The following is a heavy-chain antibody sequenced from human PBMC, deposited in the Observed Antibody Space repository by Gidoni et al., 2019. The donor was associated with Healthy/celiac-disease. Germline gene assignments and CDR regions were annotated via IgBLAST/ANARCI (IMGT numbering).Heavy chain of an antibody. V-gene: IGHV3-23*01. CDR1: GFTVSSYA. Sequence: EVQLLESGGGLVQPGGSLRLSCAASGFTVSSYAMSWVRQAPGKGLEWVSAISGSGGSTYYADSVKGRFTISRDNSKNTLYLQMNSLRAEDTAVYYCAKSSDPYSSGWYSYWGQGTLVTVSS. J-gene: IGHJ4*02. CDR2: ISGSGGST. D-gene: IGHD6-19*01. CDR3: AKSSDPYSSGWYSY.